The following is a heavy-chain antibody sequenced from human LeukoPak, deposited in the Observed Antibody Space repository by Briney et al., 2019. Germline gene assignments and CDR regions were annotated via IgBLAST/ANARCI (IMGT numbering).Heavy chain of an antibody. Sequence: ASVKVSCKASGFTFTSSAMQWVRQARRQRLEWIGWIVVGSGNTNYAQKFQERVTITRDMSTSTAYMELSSLRSEDTAVYYCAAGTDFWSGYYPAYWGQGTLVTVSS. CDR1: GFTFTSSA. V-gene: IGHV1-58*02. J-gene: IGHJ4*02. CDR2: IVVGSGNT. CDR3: AAGTDFWSGYYPAY. D-gene: IGHD3-3*01.